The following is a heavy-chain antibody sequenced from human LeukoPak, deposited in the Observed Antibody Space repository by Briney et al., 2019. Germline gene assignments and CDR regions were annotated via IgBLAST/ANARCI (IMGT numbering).Heavy chain of an antibody. CDR1: GFTFSSYS. CDR3: ASTVRRGYAFDI. Sequence: GGSLRLSCAASGFTFSSYSMNWVRQAPGKGLEWVSYISSSSSTIYYADYVKGRFTISRDNAKNSLYLQMNSLRAEDTAVYYCASTVRRGYAFDIWGQGTMVTVSS. J-gene: IGHJ3*02. D-gene: IGHD3-10*01. CDR2: ISSSSSTI. V-gene: IGHV3-48*01.